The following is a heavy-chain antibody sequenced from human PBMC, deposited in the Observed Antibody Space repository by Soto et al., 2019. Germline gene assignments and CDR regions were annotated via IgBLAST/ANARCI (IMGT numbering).Heavy chain of an antibody. CDR2: IYHSGST. CDR3: ARLKPGGYCSGGSCSEFDY. V-gene: IGHV4-30-2*01. D-gene: IGHD2-15*01. CDR1: GGSISSGGYS. J-gene: IGHJ4*02. Sequence: QLQLQESGSGLVKPSQTLSLTCAVSGGSISSGGYSWSWIRQPPGKGLEWIGDIYHSGSTYYNPSLQSRVTISVDRSKNQFSLKLSSVTAADTAVYYCARLKPGGYCSGGSCSEFDYWGQGTLVTVSS.